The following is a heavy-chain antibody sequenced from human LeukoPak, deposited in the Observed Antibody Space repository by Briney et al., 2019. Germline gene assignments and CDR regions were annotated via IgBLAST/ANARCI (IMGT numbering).Heavy chain of an antibody. CDR1: GFTFSSYA. V-gene: IGHV3-23*01. D-gene: IGHD3-22*01. Sequence: GSLRLSCAASGFTFSSYAMSWVRQAPGKGLEWVSAISGSGGSTYYADSVKGRFTISRDNAKNSLYLQMNSLRAEDTAVYYCARDHYYDSSGYYSPIDYWGQGTLVTVSS. CDR3: ARDHYYDSSGYYSPIDY. J-gene: IGHJ4*02. CDR2: ISGSGGST.